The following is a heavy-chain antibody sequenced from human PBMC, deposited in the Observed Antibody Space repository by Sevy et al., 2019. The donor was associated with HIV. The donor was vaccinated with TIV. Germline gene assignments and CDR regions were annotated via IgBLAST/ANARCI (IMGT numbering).Heavy chain of an antibody. CDR2: IKQDGTDK. CDR1: GFTFATYW. D-gene: IGHD2-21*01. Sequence: GGSLRLSCAASGFTFATYWMTWVRQAPGKGLEWVAYIKQDGTDKYYVDSVRGRFAISRDNAKNSLYLHMSGLRAEDTAVYYCAGALADGGIFHYSFWGRGTPVTVSS. J-gene: IGHJ4*02. CDR3: AGALADGGIFHYSF. V-gene: IGHV3-7*01.